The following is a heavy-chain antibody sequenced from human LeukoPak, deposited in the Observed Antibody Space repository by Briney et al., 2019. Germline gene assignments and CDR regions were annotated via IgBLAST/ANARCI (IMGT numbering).Heavy chain of an antibody. V-gene: IGHV4-39*01. CDR1: GGSISNTAYY. Sequence: SETLSHTCTVSGGSISNTAYYWGWIRQPPGKGLEWIGSLSYSGSPYYNPSLKSRVTISGDMSKNQFSLKLSSVTAAETAVYYCGNFDFWGQGTMVIVSS. CDR3: GNFDF. CDR2: LSYSGSP. J-gene: IGHJ3*01.